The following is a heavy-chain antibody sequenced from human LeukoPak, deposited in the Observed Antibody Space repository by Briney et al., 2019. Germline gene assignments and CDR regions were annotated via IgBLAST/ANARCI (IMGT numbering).Heavy chain of an antibody. V-gene: IGHV3-30*03. CDR2: ISYDGSNK. CDR1: GFTFSSYG. J-gene: IGHJ4*02. D-gene: IGHD5-12*01. CDR3: ARDGYSGNDGL. Sequence: GGSLRLSCAASGFTFSSYGMHWVRQAPGKGLEWVAVISYDGSNKYYADSVKGRLTISRDNSKNTLYLQMNSLRAEDTAVYYCARDGYSGNDGLWGQGTLVTVSS.